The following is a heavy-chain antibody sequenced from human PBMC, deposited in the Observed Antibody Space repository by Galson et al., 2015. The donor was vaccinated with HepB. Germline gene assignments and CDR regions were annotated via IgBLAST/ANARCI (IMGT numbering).Heavy chain of an antibody. J-gene: IGHJ4*02. D-gene: IGHD2-21*01. Sequence: SLRLSCAASGFTFSSYWMSWVRQAPGKGLEWVANIKQDGSEKYYVDSVKGRFTISRDNAKNSLYLQMNSLRAEDTAVYYCARDGPDCGGDCYDNWGQGTLVTVSS. CDR1: GFTFSSYW. CDR2: IKQDGSEK. V-gene: IGHV3-7*01. CDR3: ARDGPDCGGDCYDN.